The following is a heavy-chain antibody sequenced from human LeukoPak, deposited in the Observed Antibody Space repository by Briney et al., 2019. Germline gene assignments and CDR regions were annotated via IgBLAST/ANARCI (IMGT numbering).Heavy chain of an antibody. CDR1: GGSISSSNW. J-gene: IGHJ5*02. V-gene: IGHV4-4*02. D-gene: IGHD2-2*01. CDR3: ARDRYQPYRLNWFDP. CDR2: IYHSGST. Sequence: PSGTLSLTCAVSGGSISSSNWWSWVRQPPGKGLEWIGEIYHSGSTNYNPSLKRRVTISVDKSKNQFSLKLSSVTAADQAVYYCARDRYQPYRLNWFDPWGQGTLVTVSS.